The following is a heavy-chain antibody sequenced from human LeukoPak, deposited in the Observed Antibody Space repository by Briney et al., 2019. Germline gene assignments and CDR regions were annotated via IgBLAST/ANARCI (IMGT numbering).Heavy chain of an antibody. CDR1: GGSISSGGYY. Sequence: SQTLSLTCTVSGGSISSGGYYWSWIRQHPGKGLEWIGYIYYSGSTHYNPSLKSRVTISVDTSKNQFSLKLSSVTAADTAVYYCARYGDYPWYYFDYWGQGTLVTVSS. D-gene: IGHD4-17*01. J-gene: IGHJ4*02. CDR2: IYYSGST. CDR3: ARYGDYPWYYFDY. V-gene: IGHV4-31*03.